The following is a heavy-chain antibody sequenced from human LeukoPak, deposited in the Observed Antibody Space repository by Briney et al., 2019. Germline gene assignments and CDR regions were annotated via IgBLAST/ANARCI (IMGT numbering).Heavy chain of an antibody. D-gene: IGHD2-15*01. CDR1: GGSFSGYY. J-gene: IGHJ6*02. CDR2: INHSGST. V-gene: IGHV4-34*01. CDR3: AGCSGYYYYGMDV. Sequence: PSETLSLTCAVYGGSFSGYYWSWIRQPPGKGLEWIGEINHSGSTNYNPSLKSRVTISVDTSKNQFSLKLSSVTAADTAVYYCAGCSGYYYYGMDVRGQGTTVTVSS.